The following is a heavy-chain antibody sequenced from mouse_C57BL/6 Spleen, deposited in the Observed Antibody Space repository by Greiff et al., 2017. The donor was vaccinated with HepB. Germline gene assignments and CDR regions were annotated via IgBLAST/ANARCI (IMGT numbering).Heavy chain of an antibody. D-gene: IGHD1-1*01. CDR2: ISDGGSYT. J-gene: IGHJ1*03. Sequence: EVKVVESGGGLVKPGGSLKLSCAASGFTFSSYAMSWVRQTPEKRLEWVATISDGGSYTYYPDNVKGRFTISRDNAKNNLYLQMSHLKSEDTAMYYCAREMRYYGPYWYFDVWGTGTTVTVSS. V-gene: IGHV5-4*01. CDR1: GFTFSSYA. CDR3: AREMRYYGPYWYFDV.